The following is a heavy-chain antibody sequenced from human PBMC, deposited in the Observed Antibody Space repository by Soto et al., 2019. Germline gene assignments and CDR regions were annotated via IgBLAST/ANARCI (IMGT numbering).Heavy chain of an antibody. V-gene: IGHV3-30*03. J-gene: IGHJ4*02. CDR3: TRKNPGREWELADY. CDR1: EFAFSTYG. CDR2: TTSDGARI. D-gene: IGHD1-26*01. Sequence: QVQLVESGGGVVQPGRSLRLSCAASEFAFSTYGMHWVRQAPGKGLEWVAVTTSDGARINYADSVKGRFTISRDNSRTTRYLQMNSLRIADTAVYYCTRKNPGREWELADYWGQGTLVTVSS.